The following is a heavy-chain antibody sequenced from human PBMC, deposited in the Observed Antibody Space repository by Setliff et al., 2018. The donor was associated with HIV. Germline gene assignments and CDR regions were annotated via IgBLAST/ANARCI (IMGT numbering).Heavy chain of an antibody. CDR1: GDSIFTSTYY. Sequence: SETLSLTCSVSGDSIFTSTYYWGWIRQPPGKRLEWIGSIYYSGNTYYNPSLKSRVTISVDTSKNQFFLNLSSVTATAAAVYYCARLGRPYSGQGWFDPWGQGTLVTVSS. CDR2: IYYSGNT. CDR3: ARLGRPYSGQGWFDP. D-gene: IGHD5-12*01. V-gene: IGHV4-39*01. J-gene: IGHJ5*02.